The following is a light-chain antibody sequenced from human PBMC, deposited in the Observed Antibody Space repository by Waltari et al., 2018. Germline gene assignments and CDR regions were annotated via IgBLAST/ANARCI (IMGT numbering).Light chain of an antibody. V-gene: IGKV3-20*01. J-gene: IGKJ5*01. CDR1: QSVRSSY. CDR2: GAS. CDR3: QQYGTLIT. Sequence: EIVLTQSPGTLSLSPGERATLSCRASQSVRSSYLAWYQQNPGQAPRLLIYGASRRATGIPDRFSGSGSGTDFTLTISRLEPEDFAVYYCQQYGTLITFGQGTRLEIK.